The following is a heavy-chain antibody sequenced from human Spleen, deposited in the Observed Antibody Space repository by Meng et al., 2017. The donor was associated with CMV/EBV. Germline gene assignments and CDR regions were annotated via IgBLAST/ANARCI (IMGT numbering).Heavy chain of an antibody. CDR1: GFTFSNFA. Sequence: GGSLRLSCAASGFTFSNFAMHWVRQAPEKGLEYVSGISSSGRITYYGDSVRGRFTVSRDTSKNTLYLQMNSLRAEDTAVYYCARGGSYPYYFDYWGQGTLVTVSS. J-gene: IGHJ4*02. CDR2: ISSSGRIT. D-gene: IGHD1-26*01. CDR3: ARGGSYPYYFDY. V-gene: IGHV3-64*02.